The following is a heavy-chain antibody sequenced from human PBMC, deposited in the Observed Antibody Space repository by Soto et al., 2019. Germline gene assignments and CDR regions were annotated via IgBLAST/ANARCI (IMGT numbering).Heavy chain of an antibody. CDR1: GFTFSDYY. J-gene: IGHJ6*02. V-gene: IGHV3-11*04. CDR2: ISNDGSTI. Sequence: GGSLRLSCAASGFTFSDYYMSWIRQAPGKGLEWVSVISNDGSTIYYADSVKGRFTISRDNSKNTLYLQMNSLRAEDTAVYYCAKDQTLSIAAMAQYYYYGMDVWGQGTTVTVSS. D-gene: IGHD6-6*01. CDR3: AKDQTLSIAAMAQYYYYGMDV.